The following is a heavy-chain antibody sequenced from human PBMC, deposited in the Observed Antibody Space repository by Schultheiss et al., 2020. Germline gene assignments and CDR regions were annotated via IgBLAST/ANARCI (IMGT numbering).Heavy chain of an antibody. CDR3: ARGRAVNYDILTGYYHYYYGMDV. D-gene: IGHD3-9*01. J-gene: IGHJ6*02. CDR2: MNPNSGNT. V-gene: IGHV1-8*02. CDR1: GYTFTSYG. Sequence: ASVKVSCKASGYTFTSYGISWVRQAPGQGLEWMGWMNPNSGNTGYAQKFQGRVTMTRNTSISTAYMELSSLRSEDTAVYYCARGRAVNYDILTGYYHYYYGMDVWGQGTTVT.